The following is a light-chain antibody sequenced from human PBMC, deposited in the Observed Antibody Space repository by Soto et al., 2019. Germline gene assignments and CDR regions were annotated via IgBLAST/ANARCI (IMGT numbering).Light chain of an antibody. CDR3: QQYGSSPLVT. CDR1: QSVSSSY. J-gene: IGKJ5*01. V-gene: IGKV3-20*01. CDR2: GAS. Sequence: EIVLTQSPGTLSLSPGERATLSCRASQSVSSSYLAWYQQKPGQAPRPLIYGASSRATGIPDRFSGSGSGTDFTLTISRREPEDFAVYYCQQYGSSPLVTFGQGTRLEIK.